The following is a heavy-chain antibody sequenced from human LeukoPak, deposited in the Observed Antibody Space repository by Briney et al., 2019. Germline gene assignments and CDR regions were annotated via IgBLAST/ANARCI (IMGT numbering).Heavy chain of an antibody. CDR3: ARREAARRYYFDY. D-gene: IGHD6-6*01. V-gene: IGHV4-39*01. Sequence: SETLSLTCIVSGGSISSSSYYWGWLRQPPGKGLEWIGSIYYSGTTYYNPSLKSRVTISVDTSQNQFSLKLSSVTAADTAVYYCARREAARRYYFDYWGQGTLVTVSS. CDR1: GGSISSSSYY. CDR2: IYYSGTT. J-gene: IGHJ4*02.